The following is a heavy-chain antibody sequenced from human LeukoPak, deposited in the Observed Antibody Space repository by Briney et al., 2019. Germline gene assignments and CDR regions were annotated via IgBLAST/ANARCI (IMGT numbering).Heavy chain of an antibody. CDR3: ARCYDSSGGPFDY. D-gene: IGHD3-22*01. J-gene: IGHJ4*02. CDR1: GFTSSSYA. CDR2: ISYDGSNK. V-gene: IGHV3-30-3*01. Sequence: GGSLRLSCAASGFTSSSYAMHWVRQAPGKGLEWVAVISYDGSNKYYADSVKGRFTISRDNSKNTLYLQMNSLRAEDTAVYYCARCYDSSGGPFDYWGQGTLVTVAS.